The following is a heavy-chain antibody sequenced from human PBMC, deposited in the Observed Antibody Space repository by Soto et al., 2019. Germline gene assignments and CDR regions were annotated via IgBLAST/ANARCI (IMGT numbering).Heavy chain of an antibody. CDR2: INADNGDS. CDR3: ARDTGSGLRVEPGIFEY. J-gene: IGHJ4*02. Sequence: QVQLVQSGAEVKKPGASVKVSCNPSGYAFTSYTMHWVRQAPGQGLEGMGWINADNGDSKYSQKFQGRVTITRDTSASIAYMALSSLRSEDTAVYYCARDTGSGLRVEPGIFEYWGQGTLVTVSS. D-gene: IGHD1-26*01. CDR1: GYAFTSYT. V-gene: IGHV1-3*01.